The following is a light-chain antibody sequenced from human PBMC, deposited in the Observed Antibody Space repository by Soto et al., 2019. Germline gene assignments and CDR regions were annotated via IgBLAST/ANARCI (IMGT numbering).Light chain of an antibody. Sequence: QSALTQPASVSGSPGQSITISCTGTSSDVGGYNYVSWYQQYPGKAPKLMIYDVTNRPSGVSNRFSGSKSGNTASLTISGLQAEDEADYYCSSYISSGLYVFGAGTKVT. J-gene: IGLJ1*01. CDR3: SSYISSGLYV. CDR1: SSDVGGYNY. CDR2: DVT. V-gene: IGLV2-14*01.